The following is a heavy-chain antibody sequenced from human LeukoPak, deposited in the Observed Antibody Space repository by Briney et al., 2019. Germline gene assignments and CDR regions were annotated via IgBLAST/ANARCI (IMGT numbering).Heavy chain of an antibody. D-gene: IGHD2-15*01. Sequence: GGSLRLSCAASGVAFKNYAMSWVRQAPGKGLEWVSTIGGSGGNTYYADSVKGRFTTSRDNARNSLYLQMNSLRAEDTAVYYCAGYCSGGSCNAAGYWGQGTLVTVSS. J-gene: IGHJ4*02. CDR2: IGGSGGNT. V-gene: IGHV3-23*01. CDR3: AGYCSGGSCNAAGY. CDR1: GVAFKNYA.